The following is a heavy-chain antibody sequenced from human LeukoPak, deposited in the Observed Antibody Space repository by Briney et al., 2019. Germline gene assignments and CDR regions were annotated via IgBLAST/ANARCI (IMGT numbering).Heavy chain of an antibody. V-gene: IGHV3-23*01. D-gene: IGHD4-17*01. CDR2: ISGSGGST. CDR1: GFTFSSYE. J-gene: IGHJ4*02. Sequence: GGSLRLSCAASGFTFSSYEMDWVRQAPGKGLEWVSAISGSGGSTYYADSVKGRFTISRDNSKNTLYLQMNSLRAEDTAVYYCAKDSYGDYADYWGQGTLVTVSS. CDR3: AKDSYGDYADY.